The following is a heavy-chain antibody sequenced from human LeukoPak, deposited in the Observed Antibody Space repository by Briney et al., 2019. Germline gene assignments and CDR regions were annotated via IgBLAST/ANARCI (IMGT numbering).Heavy chain of an antibody. J-gene: IGHJ4*02. D-gene: IGHD5/OR15-5a*01. CDR2: ISSSSSYI. Sequence: GGSLRLSCAASGFTFSSYSMNWVRQAPGKGLEWVSSISSSSSYIYYADSVKGRFTISRDNAKNSLYLQMNSLRAEDTAVYYCARDRRASVGLVDYWGQGTLVTVSS. CDR3: ARDRRASVGLVDY. CDR1: GFTFSSYS. V-gene: IGHV3-21*01.